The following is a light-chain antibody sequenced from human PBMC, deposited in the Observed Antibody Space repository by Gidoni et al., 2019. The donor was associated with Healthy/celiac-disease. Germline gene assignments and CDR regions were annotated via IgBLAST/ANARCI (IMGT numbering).Light chain of an antibody. CDR3: QQRSNWLPIT. CDR2: DAS. CDR1: QSVSSY. Sequence: EIVLTQSPATLSLSPGERATLSCRASQSVSSYLAWYQQKPRQAPRLLIYDASNRATGIPARFSGSGSGTDFTLTISSLEPEDFAVYYCQQRSNWLPITFGQGTRLEIK. J-gene: IGKJ5*01. V-gene: IGKV3-11*01.